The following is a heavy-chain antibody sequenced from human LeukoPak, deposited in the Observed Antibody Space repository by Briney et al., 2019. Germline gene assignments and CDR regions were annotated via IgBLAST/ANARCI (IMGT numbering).Heavy chain of an antibody. V-gene: IGHV3-64D*06. CDR2: ISSNGGST. CDR3: VKISSSWYFDY. D-gene: IGHD6-13*01. Sequence: GGSLRLSCSASGFTFSNYAMHWVRQALGKGLEYVSAISSNGGSTYYADSVKGRVAISRDNSKNTLYLQMSSLRAEDTAVYYCVKISSSWYFDYWGQGTLVTVSS. CDR1: GFTFSNYA. J-gene: IGHJ4*02.